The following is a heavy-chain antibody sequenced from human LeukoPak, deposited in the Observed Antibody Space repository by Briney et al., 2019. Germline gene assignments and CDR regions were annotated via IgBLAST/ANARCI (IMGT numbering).Heavy chain of an antibody. CDR3: AKRTATGRFDP. CDR2: IFYSGRT. V-gene: IGHV4-59*08. CDR1: GGSIGGHY. Sequence: ASETLSLTCSVSGGSIGGHYWNWIREAPGKGLEWIGYIFYSGRTYYNPSLKSRVTISVDTSKNQFSLKLDSVTAADTAVYYCAKRTATGRFDPWGQGTLVTVSP. J-gene: IGHJ5*02. D-gene: IGHD1-1*01.